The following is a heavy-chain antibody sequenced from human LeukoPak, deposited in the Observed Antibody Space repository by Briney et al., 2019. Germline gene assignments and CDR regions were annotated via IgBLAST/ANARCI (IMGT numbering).Heavy chain of an antibody. J-gene: IGHJ4*02. CDR2: INHSGST. D-gene: IGHD3-22*01. V-gene: IGHV4-34*01. CDR3: AREGYYYDSSGYRETKTDY. Sequence: PSEALSLTCAVYGGSFSGYYWSWIRQPPGKGLEWIGEINHSGSTNYNPSLKSRVTISVDTSKNQFSLKLSSVTAADTAVYYCAREGYYYDSSGYRETKTDYWGQGTLVTVSS. CDR1: GGSFSGYY.